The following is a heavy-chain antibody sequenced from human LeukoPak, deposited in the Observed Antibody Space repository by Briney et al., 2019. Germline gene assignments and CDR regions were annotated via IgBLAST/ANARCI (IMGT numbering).Heavy chain of an antibody. CDR2: ISWNGGST. Sequence: AGGSLRLSCAASGFTFDDYGMSWVRQAPGKGLEWVSGISWNGGSTGYADSVKGRFTISRDNAKNSLYLQMNSLRAEDTALYYCARDLGYCSSTSCPTPGFDIWGQGTMVTVSS. D-gene: IGHD2-2*01. V-gene: IGHV3-20*04. CDR1: GFTFDDYG. J-gene: IGHJ3*02. CDR3: ARDLGYCSSTSCPTPGFDI.